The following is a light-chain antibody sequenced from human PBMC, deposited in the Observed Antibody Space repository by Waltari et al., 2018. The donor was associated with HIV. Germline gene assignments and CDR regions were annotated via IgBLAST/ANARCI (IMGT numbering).Light chain of an antibody. V-gene: IGKV4-1*01. J-gene: IGKJ1*01. Sequence: DIVMTQSPASLAVSLGERATINCKSNQSLLLNFNNKTYLTWYKQKPGQSTKLLLYWASTRESGVPDRFSGSGSGTDFNLTISSLQAEDVATYYCQQCYSTPWTFGRGTKVEI. CDR1: QSLLLNFNNKTY. CDR3: QQCYSTPWT. CDR2: WAS.